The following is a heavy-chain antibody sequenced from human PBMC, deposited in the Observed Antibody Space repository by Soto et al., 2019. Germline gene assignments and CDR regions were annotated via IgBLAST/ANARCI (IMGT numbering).Heavy chain of an antibody. CDR1: GFTFSIYA. V-gene: IGHV3-30-3*01. CDR3: ARGRYCSGTSCYTDYYFGMDV. D-gene: IGHD2-2*02. Sequence: GGSLRLSCAASGFTFSIYALHWVRQAPGKGLEWVAVISFDGSNTLYADSVKGRFTISRDNSKNTLYVQMNSLRGEDTAVYYCARGRYCSGTSCYTDYYFGMDVWGQGTTVTVS. CDR2: ISFDGSNT. J-gene: IGHJ6*02.